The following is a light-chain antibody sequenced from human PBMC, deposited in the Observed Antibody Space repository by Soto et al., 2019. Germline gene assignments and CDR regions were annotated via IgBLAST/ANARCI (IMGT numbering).Light chain of an antibody. J-gene: IGKJ4*01. Sequence: EIVLTQSPGTLSLSPGERATLSCRASQSVTSYYLAWYQQKPGQAPRLLIYGEDGRATGISDRFSGSGSGTDFTLTISRLEPEDFAVYYCQQYYRSPPTFGGGTKVEIK. CDR1: QSVTSYY. V-gene: IGKV3-20*01. CDR2: GED. CDR3: QQYYRSPPT.